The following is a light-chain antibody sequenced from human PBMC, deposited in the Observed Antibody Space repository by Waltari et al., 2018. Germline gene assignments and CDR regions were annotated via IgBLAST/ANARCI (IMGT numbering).Light chain of an antibody. CDR3: QQYNNWPPGGGT. CDR2: GAS. J-gene: IGKJ1*01. CDR1: QSVSSN. V-gene: IGKV3-15*01. Sequence: DIVMTQSPATLSVSPGERATLSCRASQSVSSNIAWYPQKPGQAPRLLIYGASTRATGIPARFNGSGSGKEFTLTISSLQSENFAIYYGQQYNNWPPGGGTFGQGTKVEIK.